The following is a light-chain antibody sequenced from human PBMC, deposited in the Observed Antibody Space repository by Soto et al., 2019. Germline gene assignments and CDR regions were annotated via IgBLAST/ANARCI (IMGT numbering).Light chain of an antibody. CDR2: DVS. J-gene: IGLJ3*02. V-gene: IGLV2-11*01. CDR3: CSYAGSYTWV. CDR1: SSDVGGYNY. Sequence: CTGTSSDVGGYNYVSWYQQHPGKAPKLMIYDVSKRPSGVPDRFSGSKSGNTASLTISGLQAEDEADYYCCSYAGSYTWVFGGGTKLTVL.